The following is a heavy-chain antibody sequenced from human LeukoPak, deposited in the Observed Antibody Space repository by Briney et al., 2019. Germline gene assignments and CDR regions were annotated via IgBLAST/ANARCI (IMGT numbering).Heavy chain of an antibody. CDR1: GYTFTSYD. Sequence: ASVKVSCKASGYTFTSYDINWVRQATGQGLEWMGWMNPNSGNTGYAQKFQGRVTMTTDTSTSTAYMELRSLRSDDTAVYYCARVPGYYDSSGYYLLAPSDYWGQGTLVTVSS. J-gene: IGHJ4*02. CDR3: ARVPGYYDSSGYYLLAPSDY. D-gene: IGHD3-22*01. V-gene: IGHV1-8*01. CDR2: MNPNSGNT.